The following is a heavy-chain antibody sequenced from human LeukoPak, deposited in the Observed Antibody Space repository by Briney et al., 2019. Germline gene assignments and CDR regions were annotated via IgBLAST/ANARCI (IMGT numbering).Heavy chain of an antibody. V-gene: IGHV3-30*02. CDR2: IQFDESSK. CDR3: AKEDGTVVVSTFGD. CDR1: GFNFRAYG. D-gene: IGHD3-22*01. Sequence: GGSLRLSCAASGFNFRAYGMHWVRQAPGKGLEWVAFIQFDESSKNYADSVKGRFTISRDNSKNTVYLQVNSLRAEDTAVYYCAKEDGTVVVSTFGDWGQGTLVTVSS. J-gene: IGHJ4*02.